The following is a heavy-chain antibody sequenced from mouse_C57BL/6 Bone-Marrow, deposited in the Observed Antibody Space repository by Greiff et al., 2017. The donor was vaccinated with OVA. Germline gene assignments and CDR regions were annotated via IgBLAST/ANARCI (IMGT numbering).Heavy chain of an antibody. V-gene: IGHV5-9*04. Sequence: EVKLVESGGGLVKPGGSLKLSCAASGFTFSSYTMSWVRQTPEKRLEWVATISGGGGNTYYPDSVKGRFTISRDNAKNTLYLQMSSLRSEDTAVYYCARERSKFAYWGQGTLVTVSA. D-gene: IGHD1-1*01. CDR2: ISGGGGNT. J-gene: IGHJ3*01. CDR3: ARERSKFAY. CDR1: GFTFSSYT.